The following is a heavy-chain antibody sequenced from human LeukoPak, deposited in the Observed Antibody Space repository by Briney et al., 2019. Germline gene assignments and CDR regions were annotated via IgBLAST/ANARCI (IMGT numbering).Heavy chain of an antibody. V-gene: IGHV4-39*07. Sequence: SETLSLTCTVSSGSISTSNYYWGWVRQPPGKALEWIGNIFYSGSTYYSPSLKSRVTISVDTSKNQFSLNLSSVTAADTAVYYCARDGYSGNDGLWGQGTLVTVSS. D-gene: IGHD5-12*01. CDR1: SGSISTSNYY. CDR2: IFYSGST. CDR3: ARDGYSGNDGL. J-gene: IGHJ4*02.